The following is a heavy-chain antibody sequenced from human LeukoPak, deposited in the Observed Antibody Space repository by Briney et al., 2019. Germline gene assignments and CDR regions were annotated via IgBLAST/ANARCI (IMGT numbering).Heavy chain of an antibody. D-gene: IGHD6-19*01. V-gene: IGHV3-11*05. CDR2: ISGRNSHT. CDR3: AREGIAVADDAFDI. J-gene: IGHJ3*02. CDR1: GFTFSDYY. Sequence: GGSLRLSCAASGFTFSDYYMSWRRQAPGKGREWVSYISGRNSHTNYADSVKGRFTISRDNAKNSLYLQMNSLRAEDTAVYYCAREGIAVADDAFDIWGQGTMVTVSS.